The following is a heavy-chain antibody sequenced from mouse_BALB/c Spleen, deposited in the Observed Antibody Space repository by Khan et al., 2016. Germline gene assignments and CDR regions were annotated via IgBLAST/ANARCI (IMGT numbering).Heavy chain of an antibody. V-gene: IGHV10-1*02. Sequence: EGQLVESGGGLVQLKGSLKLSCAASGFTFNTYAMNWVRQAPGKGLEWVARIKSKSNNYATYYADSVKDRFTISRDDSQGMLDLQMNNLKTEDTAMYYCVGYDYDYWGQGTSVTVSS. D-gene: IGHD2-4*01. J-gene: IGHJ4*01. CDR1: GFTFNTYA. CDR3: VGYDYDY. CDR2: IKSKSNNYAT.